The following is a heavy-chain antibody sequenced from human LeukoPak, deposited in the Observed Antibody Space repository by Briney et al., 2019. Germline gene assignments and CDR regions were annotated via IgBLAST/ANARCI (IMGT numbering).Heavy chain of an antibody. CDR2: INAGNGNT. CDR3: ARAGGIVVVPAARPLDY. D-gene: IGHD2-2*01. CDR1: GYTFTSYA. V-gene: IGHV1-3*01. J-gene: IGHJ4*02. Sequence: ASVKVSCKASGYTFTSYAMHWVRQAPEQRLEWMGWINAGNGNTKYSQKFQGRVTITRDTSASTAYMELSSLRSEDTAVYYCARAGGIVVVPAARPLDYWGQGTLVTVSS.